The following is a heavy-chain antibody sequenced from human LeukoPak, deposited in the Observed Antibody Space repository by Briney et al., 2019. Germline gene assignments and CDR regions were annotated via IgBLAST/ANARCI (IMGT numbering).Heavy chain of an antibody. CDR3: ARWIAAHWVATYYMDV. CDR1: GFTFSSYS. V-gene: IGHV3-48*01. D-gene: IGHD6-6*01. CDR2: ISSSSSTI. Sequence: GSLRLSCAASGFTFSSYSMNWVRQAPGKGLEWVSYISSSSSTIYYADSVKGRFTISRDNAKNSLYLQMNSLRAEDTAVYYCARWIAAHWVATYYMDVWGKGTTVTISS. J-gene: IGHJ6*03.